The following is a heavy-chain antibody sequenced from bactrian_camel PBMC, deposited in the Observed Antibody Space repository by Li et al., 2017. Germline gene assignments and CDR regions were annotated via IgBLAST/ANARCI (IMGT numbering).Heavy chain of an antibody. Sequence: VQLVESGRGLVQPGGSLRLSSAASGFTFSSYAMSWVRQAPGKGLEWVSSINVGGSITYYPDSVKGRFTISRVISGNAETTLYLQMSRLKPEDSAMYYCAATEDWHCRDGRLPDFVAYWGQGTQVTVS. CDR3: AATEDWHCRDGRLPDFVAY. CDR2: INVGGSIT. D-gene: IGHD1*01. J-gene: IGHJ4*01. V-gene: IGHV3S31*01. CDR1: GFTFSSYA.